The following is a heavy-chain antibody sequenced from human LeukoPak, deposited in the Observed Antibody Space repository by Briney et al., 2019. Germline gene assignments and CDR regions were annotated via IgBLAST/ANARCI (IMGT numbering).Heavy chain of an antibody. J-gene: IGHJ3*02. V-gene: IGHV3-9*01. D-gene: IGHD3-10*01. CDR1: GFTFDDYA. CDR2: ISWNSGSI. CDR3: AKDMRGITQIPDAFDI. Sequence: GGSLRLSCAASGFTFDDYAMHWVRQAPGKGLEWVSGISWNSGSIGYADSVKGRFTISRDNAKNSLYLQMNSLRAEDTALYYCAKDMRGITQIPDAFDIWGQGTMVTVSS.